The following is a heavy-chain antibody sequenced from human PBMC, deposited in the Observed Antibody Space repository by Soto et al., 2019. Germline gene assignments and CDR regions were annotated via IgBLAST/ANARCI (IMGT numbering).Heavy chain of an antibody. CDR3: ARRMGFPTVVAATPAIDWFDP. D-gene: IGHD2-15*01. CDR1: GGSFSGYY. CDR2: INHSGST. V-gene: IGHV4-34*01. Sequence: PSETLSLTCAVYGGSFSGYYWSWIRQPPGKGLEWIGEINHSGSTNYNPSLKSRVTISVDTSKNQFSLKLSSVTAADTAVYYCARRMGFPTVVAATPAIDWFDPWGQGTLVTVSS. J-gene: IGHJ5*02.